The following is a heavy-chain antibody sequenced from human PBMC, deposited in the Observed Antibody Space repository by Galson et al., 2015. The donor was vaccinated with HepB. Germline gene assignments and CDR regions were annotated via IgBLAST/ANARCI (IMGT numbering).Heavy chain of an antibody. CDR1: GYTFTSYD. J-gene: IGHJ4*02. D-gene: IGHD3-10*01. V-gene: IGHV1-8*01. CDR3: ARGITMVQGVVLGY. Sequence: SCKASGYTFTSYDINWVRQATGQGLAWMGWMNPNSGNTGYAQKFQGRVTMTRNTSISTAYMELSSLRSEDTAVYYCARGITMVQGVVLGYWGQGTLVTVSS. CDR2: MNPNSGNT.